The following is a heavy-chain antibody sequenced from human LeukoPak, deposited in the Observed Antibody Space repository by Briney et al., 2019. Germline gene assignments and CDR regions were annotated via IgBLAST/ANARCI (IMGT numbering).Heavy chain of an antibody. CDR1: GGTFNSYT. V-gene: IGHV1-69*04. D-gene: IGHD2-21*01. CDR3: AREPSLAYCGGDCYSGDAFDI. CDR2: IIPILGIA. Sequence: SXKASGGTFNSYTISWVRQAPGQGGEWMGRIIPILGIANYAQKFQGRVTITADKSKSTDYMEVSRLRSEDTAVYYCAREPSLAYCGGDCYSGDAFDIWGQGTMVTVSS. J-gene: IGHJ3*02.